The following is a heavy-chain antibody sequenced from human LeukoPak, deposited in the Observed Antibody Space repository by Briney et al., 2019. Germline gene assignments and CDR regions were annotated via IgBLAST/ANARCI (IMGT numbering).Heavy chain of an antibody. D-gene: IGHD1-26*01. V-gene: IGHV3-7*04. CDR2: IKQDGSEK. CDR3: ARDRGYSGSYFDN. J-gene: IGHJ4*02. Sequence: GGSLRLSCAASGFTFTNYWMTWVRQAPGEGLEWVANIKQDGSEKYYVDSVKGRFTISRDNAKNSLYLQMSSLRAEDTAVYYCARDRGYSGSYFDNWGQGTLVTVSS. CDR1: GFTFTNYW.